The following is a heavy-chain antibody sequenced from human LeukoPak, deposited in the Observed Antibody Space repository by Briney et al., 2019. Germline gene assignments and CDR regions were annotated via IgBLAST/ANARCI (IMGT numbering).Heavy chain of an antibody. Sequence: SETLSLTCTVSGYSINNGYNWGWIRQPPGKGLEWIGYISHFGTTYYNPSLKHRLTISIDTSKNQLSLKVNSVTAADTAVYYCARHDDIAIFRNGLDVWGLGTTVTVSS. CDR3: ARHDDIAIFRNGLDV. V-gene: IGHV4-38-2*02. J-gene: IGHJ6*02. CDR1: GYSINNGYN. CDR2: ISHFGTT. D-gene: IGHD6-13*01.